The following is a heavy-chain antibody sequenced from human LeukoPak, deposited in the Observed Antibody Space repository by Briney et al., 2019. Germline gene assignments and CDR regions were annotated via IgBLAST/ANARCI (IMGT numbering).Heavy chain of an antibody. V-gene: IGHV5-51*01. CDR1: GYNFATYW. CDR3: TAAVHATEWFDP. D-gene: IGHD2-15*01. CDR2: IHASDSNT. Sequence: GESLKISRKHSGYNFATYWIGWVRQMPGKGLEWMGLIHASDSNTIYSPSFQGQVSISADKSISTAYLQWSSLKASDTAMYYCTAAVHATEWFDPWGQGTLVTVSS. J-gene: IGHJ5*02.